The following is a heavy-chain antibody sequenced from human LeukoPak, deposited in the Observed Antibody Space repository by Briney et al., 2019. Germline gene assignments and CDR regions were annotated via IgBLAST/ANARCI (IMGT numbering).Heavy chain of an antibody. V-gene: IGHV3-21*01. Sequence: PGGSLRLSCAASGFSLSSCSMNWVRQAPGKGLEWVSSITISSNFIYYADSVKGRFTISRDNAKSSLFLQMNSLRAEDTAVYFCARDGHGDGFLTGYSYFGMDVWGQGTTVTVSS. CDR3: ARDGHGDGFLTGYSYFGMDV. D-gene: IGHD3-9*01. J-gene: IGHJ6*02. CDR1: GFSLSSCS. CDR2: ITISSNFI.